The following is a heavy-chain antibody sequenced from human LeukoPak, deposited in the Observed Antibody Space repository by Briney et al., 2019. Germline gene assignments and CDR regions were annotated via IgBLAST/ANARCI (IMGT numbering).Heavy chain of an antibody. D-gene: IGHD5-24*01. CDR2: ISSSSSYI. J-gene: IGHJ4*02. Sequence: KPGGSLRLSCAASGFTFSSYSMNWVRQAPGKGREWVSSISSSSSYIYYADSVKGRFTISRDNAKNSLYLQMNSLRAEDTAVYYCAKGYLEMATMSFFDYWGQGTLVTVSS. V-gene: IGHV3-21*01. CDR1: GFTFSSYS. CDR3: AKGYLEMATMSFFDY.